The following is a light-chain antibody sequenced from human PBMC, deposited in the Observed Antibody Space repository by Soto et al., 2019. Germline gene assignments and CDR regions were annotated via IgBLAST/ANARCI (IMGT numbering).Light chain of an antibody. Sequence: LTQPASVSGSPGQSITISCTGTSSDVGGYNYVSWYQQHPGKAPKLMISEVSHRPSGVSTRFSGSKSGNTASLTISGLQAEDEADYYCSSYTTSGTYVFGAGTKVTVL. CDR1: SSDVGGYNY. CDR3: SSYTTSGTYV. J-gene: IGLJ1*01. V-gene: IGLV2-14*01. CDR2: EVS.